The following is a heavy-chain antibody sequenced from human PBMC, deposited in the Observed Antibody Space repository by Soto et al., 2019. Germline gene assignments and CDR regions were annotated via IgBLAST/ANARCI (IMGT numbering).Heavy chain of an antibody. CDR3: TTDLWRIAVVVGSTGYFNP. V-gene: IGHV3-15*01. D-gene: IGHD2-15*01. CDR1: GFTFSDAW. J-gene: IGHJ5*02. CDR2: IKSKSDGGTT. Sequence: GGSLRLSCAASGFTFSDAWMSWVRQAPGKGLDRVGRIKSKSDGGTTEYAAPVRGRFTISRDDSKNTLYLQMNSLKTEDTAVYYCTTDLWRIAVVVGSTGYFNPWGQGTPVTVSS.